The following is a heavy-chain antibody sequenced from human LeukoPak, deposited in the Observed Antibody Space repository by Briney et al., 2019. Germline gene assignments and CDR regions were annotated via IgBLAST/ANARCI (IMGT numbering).Heavy chain of an antibody. CDR1: GYTFTSYD. J-gene: IGHJ4*02. CDR2: MNANSGNT. V-gene: IGHV1-8*01. Sequence: WASVKVSCKASGYTFTSYDINWVRQATGQGLEWMGWMNANSGNTGYAQRFQDRVTFTRDTSINTAYMELSSLRSEDTAVYYCARGASRSFDLWGQGTLVTVSS. CDR3: ARGASRSFDL.